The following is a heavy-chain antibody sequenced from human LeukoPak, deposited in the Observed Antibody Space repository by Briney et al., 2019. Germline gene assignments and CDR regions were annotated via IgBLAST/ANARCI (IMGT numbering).Heavy chain of an antibody. D-gene: IGHD5-18*01. Sequence: PGGSLRLSCAASGFTFSSYAMSWVRQAPGKGLEWVSAISGSGGYTYYAGSVRGRFTISRDSSENTLYLQMNSLRAEDTAVYYCAKDAYSYGSSDLDYWGQGTLVTVSS. CDR3: AKDAYSYGSSDLDY. V-gene: IGHV3-23*01. CDR2: ISGSGGYT. CDR1: GFTFSSYA. J-gene: IGHJ4*02.